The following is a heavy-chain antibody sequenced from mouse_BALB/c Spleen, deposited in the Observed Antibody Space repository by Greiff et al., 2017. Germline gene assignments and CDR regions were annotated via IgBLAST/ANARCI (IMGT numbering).Heavy chain of an antibody. V-gene: IGHV5-6-3*01. CDR3: ARDYSLDD. Sequence: EVKLMESGGGLVQPGGSLKLSCAASGFTFSSYGMSWVRQTPDKRLELVATINSNGGSTYYPDSVKGRFTISRDNAKNTLYLQMGSLKSEDTAMYYCARDYSLDDWGQGTTLTVSS. CDR1: GFTFSSYG. CDR2: INSNGGST. D-gene: IGHD2-12*01. J-gene: IGHJ2*01.